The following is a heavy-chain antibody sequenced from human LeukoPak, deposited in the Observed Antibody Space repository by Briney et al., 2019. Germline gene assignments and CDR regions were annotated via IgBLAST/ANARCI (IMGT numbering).Heavy chain of an antibody. J-gene: IGHJ5*02. Sequence: GGSLRLSCAASGFTFSTYRMHWVRQAPGKGLEWVSSITSTSSSMSYADSVKGRFTISRDNAKNSLYLQMNSLRADDTAVYYCARLRSKYWFDPWGQGTLVTVSS. CDR3: ARLRSKYWFDP. CDR2: ITSTSSSM. D-gene: IGHD4-11*01. CDR1: GFTFSTYR. V-gene: IGHV3-21*01.